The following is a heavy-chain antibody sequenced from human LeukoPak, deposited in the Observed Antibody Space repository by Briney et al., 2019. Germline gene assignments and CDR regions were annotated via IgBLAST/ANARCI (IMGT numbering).Heavy chain of an antibody. D-gene: IGHD6-13*01. V-gene: IGHV3-23*01. CDR3: AKRTSGSSWYSSDY. CDR1: GFTFSRYA. J-gene: IGHJ4*02. Sequence: GGSLRLSCAASGFTFSRYAMNWVRQAPGKGLEGVSTMSGDATSTYYADSVKGRFTISRDNSKNTLYLQMNSLRAEDTAVYYCAKRTSGSSWYSSDYWGQGTLVTVSS. CDR2: MSGDATST.